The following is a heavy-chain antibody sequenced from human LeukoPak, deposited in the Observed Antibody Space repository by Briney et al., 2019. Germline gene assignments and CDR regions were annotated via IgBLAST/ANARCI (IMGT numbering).Heavy chain of an antibody. V-gene: IGHV4-61*02. CDR3: ATDSSSWPSPPDYYYYYYMDV. D-gene: IGHD6-13*01. J-gene: IGHJ6*03. Sequence: PSETLSLTCTVSGGSISSGSYYWSWIRQPAGKGLEWIGRIYTSGSTNYNPSLKSRVTISVDTSKNQFSLKLSSVTAADTAVYYCATDSSSWPSPPDYYYYYYMDVWGKGTTVTVSS. CDR2: IYTSGST. CDR1: GGSISSGSYY.